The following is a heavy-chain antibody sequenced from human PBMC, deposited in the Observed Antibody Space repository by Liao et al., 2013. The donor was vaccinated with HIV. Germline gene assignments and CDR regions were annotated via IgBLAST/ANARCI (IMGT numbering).Heavy chain of an antibody. CDR3: ANYGDYFDS. Sequence: QLRESGPGLVKPSQTLSLSCAVSGDSVTSGDTSWSWIRQTPGKGLEWIGDVYHSGGTYYNPSLKSRLTISVDTSKNQFSLRLSSVTAADTAVYYCANYGDYFDSWGQGALVTVSS. J-gene: IGHJ4*02. CDR2: VYHSGGT. D-gene: IGHD4-17*01. V-gene: IGHV4-30-2*05. CDR1: GDSVTSGDTS.